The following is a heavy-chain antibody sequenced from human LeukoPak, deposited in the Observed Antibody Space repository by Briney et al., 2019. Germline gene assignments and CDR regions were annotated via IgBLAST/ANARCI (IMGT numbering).Heavy chain of an antibody. Sequence: PSETLSLTCTVSGGSISSSGFYWGWIRQPPGKGLEWIASLYYSGSTYYNPSLKSRVTISEATSKNQFSLRLSSVTAADTAVYYCARVGDNRAFDPWGQGTLVTVSS. CDR3: ARVGDNRAFDP. CDR2: LYYSGST. V-gene: IGHV4-39*07. D-gene: IGHD1-14*01. J-gene: IGHJ5*02. CDR1: GGSISSSGFY.